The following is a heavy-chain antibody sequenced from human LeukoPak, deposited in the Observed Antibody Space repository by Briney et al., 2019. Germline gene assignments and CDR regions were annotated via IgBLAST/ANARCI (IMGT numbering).Heavy chain of an antibody. V-gene: IGHV3-23*01. CDR2: ISGSGGST. CDR1: GFTLSSYA. CDR3: AKDRVGFGIYSSSQKDAFDI. J-gene: IGHJ3*02. Sequence: PGGSLRLSCVGSGFTLSSYAMSWVRQAPGKGLEWVSAISGSGGSTYYADSVKGRFTISRDNSKNTLYLQMNSLRAEDTAVYYCAKDRVGFGIYSSSQKDAFDIWGQGTMVTVSS. D-gene: IGHD6-6*01.